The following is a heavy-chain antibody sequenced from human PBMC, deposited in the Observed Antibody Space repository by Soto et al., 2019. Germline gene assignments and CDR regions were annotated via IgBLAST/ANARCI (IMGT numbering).Heavy chain of an antibody. CDR3: ARGIATGQLDP. V-gene: IGHV1-3*01. Sequence: ASVKVSCKASGYTFTRYTMNWVRQAPGQRLEWMGWINPDNGNTKSSQKFQDRVIITRGTSASTAYMDLSSLRSEDTAVYYCARGIATGQLDPWGQGTMVTVYS. CDR2: INPDNGNT. CDR1: GYTFTRYT. D-gene: IGHD2-15*01. J-gene: IGHJ5*02.